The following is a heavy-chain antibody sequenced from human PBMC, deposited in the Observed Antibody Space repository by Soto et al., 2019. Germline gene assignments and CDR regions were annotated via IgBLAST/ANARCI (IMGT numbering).Heavy chain of an antibody. V-gene: IGHV3-21*06. CDR2: ISTTSRYT. CDR3: VRARGDSYYYDLDV. Sequence: GGSLRLSCAASAFTFSTYSMVWVRQAPGRGLEWISSISTTSRYTYYADSVKGRFTISRDNAESSVYLQMSSLRVEDTALYYCVRARGDSYYYDLDVWGQGTTVTVSS. D-gene: IGHD3-10*01. J-gene: IGHJ6*02. CDR1: AFTFSTYS.